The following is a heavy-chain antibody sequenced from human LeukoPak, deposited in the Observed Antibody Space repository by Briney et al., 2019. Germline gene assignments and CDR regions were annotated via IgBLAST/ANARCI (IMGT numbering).Heavy chain of an antibody. J-gene: IGHJ4*02. V-gene: IGHV3-23*01. CDR3: AKKSLWFGESYWDYFDY. CDR2: ISGSGGST. D-gene: IGHD3-10*01. Sequence: GGSLRLSCAASGFTFSSYGMSWVRQAPGKGLEWVSAISGSGGSTYYADSVKGRFTISRDNSKNTLYLQMNSLRAEDTAVYYCAKKSLWFGESYWDYFDYWGQGTLVTVSS. CDR1: GFTFSSYG.